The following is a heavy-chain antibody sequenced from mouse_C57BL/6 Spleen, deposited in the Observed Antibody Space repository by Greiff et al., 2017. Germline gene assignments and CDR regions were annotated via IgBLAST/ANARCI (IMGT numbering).Heavy chain of an antibody. D-gene: IGHD2-10*02. Sequence: DVKLQESGPGMVKPSQSLSLTCTVTGYSITSGYDWHWIRHFPGNKLEWMGYISYSGSTNYNPSLKSRISITHDTSKNHFFLKLNSVTTEDTATYYCARGYDYDAMDYWGQGTSVTVSS. CDR3: ARGYDYDAMDY. V-gene: IGHV3-1*01. CDR2: ISYSGST. J-gene: IGHJ4*01. CDR1: GYSITSGYD.